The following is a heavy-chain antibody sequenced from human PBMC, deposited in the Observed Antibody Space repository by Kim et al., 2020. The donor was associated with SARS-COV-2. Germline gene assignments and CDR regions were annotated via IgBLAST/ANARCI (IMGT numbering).Heavy chain of an antibody. J-gene: IGHJ5*02. CDR3: ARVTYYYGSGSYGLNWFDP. D-gene: IGHD3-10*01. Sequence: SVKVSCKASGGTFSSYAISWVRQAPGQGLEWMGGIIPIFGTANYAQKFQGRVTITADESTSTAYMELSSLRSEDTAVYYCARVTYYYGSGSYGLNWFDPWGQGTLVTVSS. CDR2: IIPIFGTA. V-gene: IGHV1-69*13. CDR1: GGTFSSYA.